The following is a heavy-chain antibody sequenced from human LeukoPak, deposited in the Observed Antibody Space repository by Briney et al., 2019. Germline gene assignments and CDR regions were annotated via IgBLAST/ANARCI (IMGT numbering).Heavy chain of an antibody. CDR2: ISGSGGST. J-gene: IGHJ4*02. CDR1: GFLFSRYT. Sequence: GGSLRLSCAASGFLFSRYTMSWGPHAPGKGLEWVSTISGSGGSTYYADSARGRFTISRDNTKNTLYLYMYRLRDADTPVYYCARERSCILDVCYGDCSYWGERTLVTVSS. D-gene: IGHD2-8*01. V-gene: IGHV3-23*01. CDR3: ARERSCILDVCYGDCSY.